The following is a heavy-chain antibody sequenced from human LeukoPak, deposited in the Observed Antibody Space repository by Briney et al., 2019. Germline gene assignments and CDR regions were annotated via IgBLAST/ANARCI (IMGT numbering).Heavy chain of an antibody. J-gene: IGHJ4*02. CDR2: MNPNSGNT. CDR3: ARGHRISPNDYGDYVD. Sequence: ASVKVSCKASGYTFTSYDINWVRQATGQGLEWMGWMNPNSGNTGYAQKFQGRVTMTRNTPISTAYMELSSLRSEDTAVYYCARGHRISPNDYGDYVDWGQGTLVTVSS. V-gene: IGHV1-8*01. CDR1: GYTFTSYD. D-gene: IGHD4-17*01.